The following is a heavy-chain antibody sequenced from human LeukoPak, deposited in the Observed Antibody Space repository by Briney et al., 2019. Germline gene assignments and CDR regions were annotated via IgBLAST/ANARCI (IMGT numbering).Heavy chain of an antibody. CDR1: GFTFSSYG. V-gene: IGHV3-33*01. Sequence: PGGPLRLSCAASGFTFSSYGMHWVRQAPGKGLEWVAVIWYDGSNKYYTDSVKGRFTISRDNSKNTLYLQMNSLRAEDTAVYYCARDRRFGSYYYYYGMDVWAKGPRSPSP. CDR2: IWYDGSNK. D-gene: IGHD1-26*01. CDR3: ARDRRFGSYYYYYGMDV. J-gene: IGHJ6*02.